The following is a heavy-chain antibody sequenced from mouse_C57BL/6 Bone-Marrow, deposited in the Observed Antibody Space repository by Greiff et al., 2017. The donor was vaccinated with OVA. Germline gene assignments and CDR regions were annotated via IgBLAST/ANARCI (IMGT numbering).Heavy chain of an antibody. V-gene: IGHV5-6*01. CDR2: ISSGGSYT. CDR3: ARRGLRRGRYYFDY. J-gene: IGHJ2*01. Sequence: EVQLQESGGDLVKPGGSLKLSCAASGFTFSSYGMSWVRQTPDKRLEWVATISSGGSYTYYPDSVKGRFTISRDNAKNTLYLQMSSLKSEDTAMYYCARRGLRRGRYYFDYWGQGTTLTVSS. CDR1: GFTFSSYG. D-gene: IGHD2-4*01.